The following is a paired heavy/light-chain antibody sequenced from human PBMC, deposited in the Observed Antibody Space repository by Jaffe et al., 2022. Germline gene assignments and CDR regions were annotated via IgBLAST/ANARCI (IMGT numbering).Heavy chain of an antibody. V-gene: IGHV1-18*01. CDR2: ISAYNGNT. CDR3: ARDRGDSRWLVRRLNPGFDY. CDR1: GYTFTSYG. J-gene: IGHJ4*02. D-gene: IGHD6-19*01. Sequence: QVQLVQSGAEVKKPGASVKVSCKASGYTFTSYGISWVRQAPGQGLEWMGWISAYNGNTNYAQKLQGRVTMTTDTSTSTAYMELRSLRSDDTAVYYCARDRGDSRWLVRRLNPGFDYWGQGTLVTVSS.
Light chain of an antibody. Sequence: EIVLTQSPGTLSLSPGERATLSCRASQSVSSSYLAWYQQKPGQAPRLLIYGASSRATGIPDRFSGSGSGTDFTLTISRLEPEDFAVYYCQQYGSSPPLFTFGPGTKVDIK. CDR1: QSVSSSY. CDR3: QQYGSSPPLFT. CDR2: GAS. J-gene: IGKJ3*01. V-gene: IGKV3-20*01.